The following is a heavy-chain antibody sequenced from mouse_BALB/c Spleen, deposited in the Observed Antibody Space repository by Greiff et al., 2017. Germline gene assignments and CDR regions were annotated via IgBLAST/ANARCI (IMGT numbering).Heavy chain of an antibody. CDR3: ARLDDYFAY. V-gene: IGHV5-6*01. D-gene: IGHD2-4*01. CDR2: ISSGGSYT. Sequence: EVQRVESGGDLVKPGGSLKLSCAASGFTFSSYGMSWVRQTPDKRLEWVATISSGGSYTYYPDSVKGRFTISRDNAKNTLYLQMSSLKSEDTAMYYCARLDDYFAYWGQGTLVTVSA. CDR1: GFTFSSYG. J-gene: IGHJ3*01.